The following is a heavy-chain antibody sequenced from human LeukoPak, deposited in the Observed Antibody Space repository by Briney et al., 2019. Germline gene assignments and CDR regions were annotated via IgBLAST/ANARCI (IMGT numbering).Heavy chain of an antibody. CDR1: GYSFTTYW. CDR2: IYPGDSDT. CDR3: ARRSMAVDGTVGFDY. V-gene: IGHV5-51*01. D-gene: IGHD6-19*01. Sequence: GEPLKISCKGSGYSFTTYWIGWVRQMPGKGLEWMGIIYPGDSDTRYSPSFQGQVTISADKSINTAYLQWSSLKASDTAIYYCARRSMAVDGTVGFDYWGQGTLVTVSS. J-gene: IGHJ4*02.